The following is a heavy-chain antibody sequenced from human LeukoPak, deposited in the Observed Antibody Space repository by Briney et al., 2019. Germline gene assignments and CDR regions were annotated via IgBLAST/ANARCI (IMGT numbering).Heavy chain of an antibody. J-gene: IGHJ5*02. CDR3: ARASPYDNWSGYWFDP. V-gene: IGHV4-59*01. Sequence: PSETLSLTCTVSGGSIRSYYWSWLRQPPGKGLEWIGYINYSGSTKYNPSLKSRVTISVDKSKNQFSLKVNSVTAADTAVYYCARASPYDNWSGYWFDPWGQGTLVTVSS. CDR2: INYSGST. CDR1: GGSIRSYY. D-gene: IGHD3-3*01.